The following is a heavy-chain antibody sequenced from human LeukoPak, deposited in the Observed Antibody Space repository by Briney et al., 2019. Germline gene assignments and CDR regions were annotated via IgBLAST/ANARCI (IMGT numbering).Heavy chain of an antibody. V-gene: IGHV4-31*03. D-gene: IGHD6-13*01. J-gene: IGHJ5*02. Sequence: PSETLSLTCTVSGGSISSGGYYWSWIRQHPGKGLEWIGYIYYSGSTYYNPSLKSRVTISVDTSKNQFSLKLSSVTAADTAVYYCARVPYSSSWYQYNWFDPWGQGTLVTVSS. CDR1: GGSISSGGYY. CDR2: IYYSGST. CDR3: ARVPYSSSWYQYNWFDP.